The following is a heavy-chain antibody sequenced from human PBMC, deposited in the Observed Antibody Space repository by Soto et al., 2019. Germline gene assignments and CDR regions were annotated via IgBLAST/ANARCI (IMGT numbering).Heavy chain of an antibody. V-gene: IGHV1-69*13. CDR3: ARQMTTVTTMLDY. Sequence: GASVKVSCKASGATFSSYAISWVRQAPGQGLEWMGGIIPIFGTANYAQKFQGRVTIAADESASTAYMELSSLRSEDTAVYYCARQMTTVTTMLDYWGQGTLVTVSS. CDR1: GATFSSYA. D-gene: IGHD4-17*01. J-gene: IGHJ4*02. CDR2: IIPIFGTA.